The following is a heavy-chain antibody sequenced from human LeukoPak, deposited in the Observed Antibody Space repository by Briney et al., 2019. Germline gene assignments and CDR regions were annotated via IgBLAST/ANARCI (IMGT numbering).Heavy chain of an antibody. D-gene: IGHD6-19*01. V-gene: IGHV1-2*02. CDR1: GYTFTGYY. CDR2: INPNSGGT. J-gene: IGHJ5*02. Sequence: GASVKVSCKASGYTFTGYYMHWVRQAPGQGLEWMGWINPNSGGTNYAQKFQGRVTITRDTSASTAYMELSRLRSDDTAVYYCARVVFRVAVAPDQLAEFDPWGQGTLVTVSS. CDR3: ARVVFRVAVAPDQLAEFDP.